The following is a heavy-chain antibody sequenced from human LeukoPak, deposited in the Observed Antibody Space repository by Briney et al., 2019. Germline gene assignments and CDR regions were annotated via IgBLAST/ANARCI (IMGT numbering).Heavy chain of an antibody. V-gene: IGHV1-69*13. Sequence: SVKVSFKASGGTFSIYAISWVRQAPGQGLEWMGGIIPIFGTANYAQKFQGRVTITADESTSTAYMELSSLRSEDTAVYYCARGDGDGDYRKVWFDPWGQGTLVTVSS. CDR1: GGTFSIYA. CDR2: IIPIFGTA. D-gene: IGHD4-17*01. J-gene: IGHJ5*02. CDR3: ARGDGDGDYRKVWFDP.